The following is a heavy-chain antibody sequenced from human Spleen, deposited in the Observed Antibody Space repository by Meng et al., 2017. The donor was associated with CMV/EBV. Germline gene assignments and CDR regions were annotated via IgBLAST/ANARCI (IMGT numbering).Heavy chain of an antibody. CDR2: IYPGASDA. J-gene: IGHJ4*02. V-gene: IGHV5-51*01. Sequence: GESLKISCKASGFPFSDYWIGWVRQVPGIGLEWMGIIYPGASDARYNPSFQGQVTISRDNAKNSLSLQMNSLRAEDTAVYYCARDLAVDYSSRWYGFDYWGQGMLVTVSS. CDR3: ARDLAVDYSSRWYGFDY. CDR1: GFPFSDYW. D-gene: IGHD6-13*01.